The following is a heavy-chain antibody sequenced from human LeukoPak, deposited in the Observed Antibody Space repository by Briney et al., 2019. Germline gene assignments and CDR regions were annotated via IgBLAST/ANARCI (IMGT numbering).Heavy chain of an antibody. V-gene: IGHV4-61*02. Sequence: PSETLSLTCAVSGGSISSGGYSWSWIRQPAGNVPEWIGRIFASGSTDYNPSLKSRLTMSIDTSNKQFSLRLTSVTDADTAVYYCARFYFDSVGHYFDYWGQGTPVTVSS. CDR2: IFASGST. CDR1: GGSISSGGYS. D-gene: IGHD3-9*01. CDR3: ARFYFDSVGHYFDY. J-gene: IGHJ4*02.